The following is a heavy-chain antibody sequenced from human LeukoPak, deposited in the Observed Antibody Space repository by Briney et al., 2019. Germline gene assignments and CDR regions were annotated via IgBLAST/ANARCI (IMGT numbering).Heavy chain of an antibody. CDR1: GISLSTSGMR. D-gene: IGHD3-22*01. CDR2: IDWDDDK. J-gene: IGHJ3*02. CDR3: TRSGFFYDSSGYSGAFDI. Sequence: SGPALVKPTQTLTLTCTFSGISLSTSGMRVSWIRQPPGKALEWLARIDWDDDKFYSTSLKTRLTISEDTSKNQVVLTMTNMDPVDTATYYCTRSGFFYDSSGYSGAFDIWGQGTMVIVSS. V-gene: IGHV2-70*04.